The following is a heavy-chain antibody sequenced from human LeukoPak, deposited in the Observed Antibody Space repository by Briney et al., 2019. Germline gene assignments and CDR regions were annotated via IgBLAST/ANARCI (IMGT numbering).Heavy chain of an antibody. CDR2: ISSSGSTV. D-gene: IGHD1-20*01. CDR1: GFTFSDYY. Sequence: GGSLRLSCAASGFTFSDYYMSWIRQAPGKGLEWVSYISSSGSTVYYADSVKGRFTISRDNAKNSLNLQMNSLRAEDTAVYYCARDFGNWNFDYWGQGTLVTVPS. J-gene: IGHJ4*02. V-gene: IGHV3-11*04. CDR3: ARDFGNWNFDY.